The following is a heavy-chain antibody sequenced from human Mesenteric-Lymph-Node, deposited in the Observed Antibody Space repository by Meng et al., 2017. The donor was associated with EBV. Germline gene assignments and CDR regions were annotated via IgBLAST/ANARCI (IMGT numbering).Heavy chain of an antibody. Sequence: QVQRQESGPGLVKPSGPPSTPCAVSGASSSSDNWWSWVRQPPGKGLEWIGEIYHSGSTNYNPSLKSRVTISVDKSKRQFSLKLTSVTAADTAVYHCARFQRFGDFDWGQGTLVTVSS. D-gene: IGHD3-10*01. CDR2: IYHSGST. CDR1: GASSSSDNW. J-gene: IGHJ4*02. V-gene: IGHV4-4*02. CDR3: ARFQRFGDFD.